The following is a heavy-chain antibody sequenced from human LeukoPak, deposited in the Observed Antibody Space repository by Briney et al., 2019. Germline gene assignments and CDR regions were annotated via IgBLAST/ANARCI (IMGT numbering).Heavy chain of an antibody. D-gene: IGHD6-13*01. CDR1: GFTFSSYG. CDR3: ARVNAPYIFREQQLTPITYYYYYMDV. CDR2: IWHDGSNK. Sequence: GGSLRLSCAASGFTFSSYGMHWVRQAPGKGLEWVAVIWHDGSNKYYADSVKGRFTISRDNSKNTLYLQMNSLRAEDTAVYYCARVNAPYIFREQQLTPITYYYYYMDVWGKGTTVTVSS. V-gene: IGHV3-33*01. J-gene: IGHJ6*03.